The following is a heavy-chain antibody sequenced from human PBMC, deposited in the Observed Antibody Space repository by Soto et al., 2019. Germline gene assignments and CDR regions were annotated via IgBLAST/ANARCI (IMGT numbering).Heavy chain of an antibody. CDR3: ARGTNLFDH. Sequence: SGFTFSSYWMSWVRQAPGKGLEWVANIKQDGSEKYYVDSVKGRFTISRDNAKNSLYLQMNSLRADDTAVYYCARGTNLFDHCGQGTLVTVSS. CDR2: IKQDGSEK. V-gene: IGHV3-7*04. J-gene: IGHJ5*02. D-gene: IGHD1-1*01. CDR1: GFTFSSYW.